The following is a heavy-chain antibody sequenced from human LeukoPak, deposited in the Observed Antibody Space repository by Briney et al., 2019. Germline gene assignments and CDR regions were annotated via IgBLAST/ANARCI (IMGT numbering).Heavy chain of an antibody. CDR2: IKHDGSDK. CDR3: ARDLYCSSTSCYAGGY. CDR1: GFNFSSYW. Sequence: QSGGALRLCCAAPGFNFSSYWRSWVRQATGKGEERVANIKHDGSDKYYVDSVNARFTISRDNANNSLYLQMNSLRAEDTAVYYCARDLYCSSTSCYAGGYWGQGTLVTVSS. D-gene: IGHD2-2*01. V-gene: IGHV3-7*03. J-gene: IGHJ4*02.